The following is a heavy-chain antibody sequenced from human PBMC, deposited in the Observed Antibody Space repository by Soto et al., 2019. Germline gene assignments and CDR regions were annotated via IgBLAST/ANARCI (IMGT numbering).Heavy chain of an antibody. J-gene: IGHJ3*02. Sequence: PSETLSLTCTVSVVSVSSGSYYCSWIGQPPWKGLEWIGYIYYSGSTNYNPSLKSRVTISVDTSKNQFSLKLSSVTAADTAVYYCARVGYSSGSYVAFHIWGQATMVNVS. D-gene: IGHD6-19*01. CDR2: IYYSGST. V-gene: IGHV4-61*01. CDR3: ARVGYSSGSYVAFHI. CDR1: VVSVSSGSYY.